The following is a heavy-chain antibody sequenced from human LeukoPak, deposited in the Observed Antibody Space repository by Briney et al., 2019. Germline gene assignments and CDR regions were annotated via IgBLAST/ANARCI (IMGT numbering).Heavy chain of an antibody. J-gene: IGHJ4*02. CDR1: GFTLFNVA. Sequence: PGGSLRLSSAASGFTLFNVAIHCVRQAPGKGLEWLSIISWNSGYIGYADSVKGRFTISRDNAKKSLDLQMNSLRAEDTAFYYCAKVRGTYSSSYFFDYWGQGTLVTVSS. D-gene: IGHD6-19*01. CDR2: ISWNSGYI. V-gene: IGHV3-9*01. CDR3: AKVRGTYSSSYFFDY.